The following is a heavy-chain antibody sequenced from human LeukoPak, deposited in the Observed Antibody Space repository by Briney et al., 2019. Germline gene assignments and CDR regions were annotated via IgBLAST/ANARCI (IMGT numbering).Heavy chain of an antibody. V-gene: IGHV3-23*01. CDR3: ANHRSAFEF. CDR1: GFTFSTYG. Sequence: GGSLRLSCAASGFTFSTYGMSWVRQSPGKGLEWVSAISGSASGGITNYADSVKGRFTISGDNYKNTLYLQMNSLRVEDTAVYYCANHRSAFEFWGQGTLVTVSS. D-gene: IGHD3-10*01. CDR2: ISGSASGGIT. J-gene: IGHJ4*02.